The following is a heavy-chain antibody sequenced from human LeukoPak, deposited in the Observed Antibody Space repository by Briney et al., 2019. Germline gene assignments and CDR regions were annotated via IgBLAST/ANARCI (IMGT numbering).Heavy chain of an antibody. CDR2: IKSKTDGGTT. CDR1: GFTFSNAW. J-gene: IGHJ6*04. Sequence: PGGSLRLSCAASGFTFSNAWMSWVRHAPGKGLEWVGRIKSKTDGGTTDYAAPVKGRFTISRDDSKNTLYLQMNSLKTEDTAVYYCTTPGYSYGWGYYYGMDVWGKGTTVTVSS. V-gene: IGHV3-15*01. D-gene: IGHD5-18*01. CDR3: TTPGYSYGWGYYYGMDV.